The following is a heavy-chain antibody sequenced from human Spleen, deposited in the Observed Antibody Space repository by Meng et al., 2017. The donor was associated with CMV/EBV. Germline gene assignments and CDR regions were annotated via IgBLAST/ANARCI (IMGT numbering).Heavy chain of an antibody. CDR1: GFSFNDHG. CDR2: IYYDETKE. J-gene: IGHJ4*02. CDR3: AKDWMRRAGSIYYFEA. D-gene: IGHD2-2*03. V-gene: IGHV3-30*18. Sequence: GESLKISCATSGFSFNDHGMHWLRQAPGKGLEWVAAIYYDETKEHYADSVNGRFIISRDNSKSTVYLQLNNLRVEDTAVYFCAKDWMRRAGSIYYFEAWGQGTRVTVSS.